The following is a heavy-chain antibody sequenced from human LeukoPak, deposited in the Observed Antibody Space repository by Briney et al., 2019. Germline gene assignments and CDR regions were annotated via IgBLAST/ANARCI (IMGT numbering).Heavy chain of an antibody. CDR1: GFTFSSYG. J-gene: IGHJ4*02. CDR3: AKEGYYDFWSGPLDY. Sequence: GGSLRLSCAASGFTFSSYGMHWVRQAPGKWLEWVAVIWYDGSNKYYADSVKGRFTISRDNSKNTLYLQMNSLRAEDTAVYYCAKEGYYDFWSGPLDYWRQGTLVTVSS. V-gene: IGHV3-33*06. D-gene: IGHD3-3*01. CDR2: IWYDGSNK.